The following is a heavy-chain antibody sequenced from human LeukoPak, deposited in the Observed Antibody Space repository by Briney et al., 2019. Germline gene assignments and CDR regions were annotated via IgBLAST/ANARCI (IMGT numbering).Heavy chain of an antibody. CDR3: ARGSGDDILTGYPYYFDY. CDR2: IIPIFGTA. CDR1: GGSFSSYA. J-gene: IGHJ4*02. Sequence: SVKVSCKASGGSFSSYAISWVRQGPGQGLEWRGGIIPIFGTANYAQKFQGRVTITADESTSTAYMELSSLRSEDTAVYYCARGSGDDILTGYPYYFDYWGQGTLVTVSS. D-gene: IGHD3-9*01. V-gene: IGHV1-69*01.